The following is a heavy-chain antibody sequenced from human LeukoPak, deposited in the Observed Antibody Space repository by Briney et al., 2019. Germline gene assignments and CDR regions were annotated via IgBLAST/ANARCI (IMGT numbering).Heavy chain of an antibody. CDR3: ARVWGLRYFDWFRKSPGPTGFDY. Sequence: ASVNVSCKASGYTFTSYDINWVRQATGQGLEWMGWMNPNSGNTGYAQKFQGRVTMTRNTSISTAYMELSSLRSEDTAVYYCARVWGLRYFDWFRKSPGPTGFDYWGQGTLVTVSS. CDR1: GYTFTSYD. D-gene: IGHD3-9*01. J-gene: IGHJ4*02. CDR2: MNPNSGNT. V-gene: IGHV1-8*01.